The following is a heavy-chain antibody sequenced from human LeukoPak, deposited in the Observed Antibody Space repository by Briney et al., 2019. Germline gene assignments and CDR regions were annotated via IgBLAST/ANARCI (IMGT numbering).Heavy chain of an antibody. CDR1: GFTFSTYN. V-gene: IGHV3-21*01. Sequence: GGSLRLSCAASGFTFSTYNMNWVRQAPGKGLEWVSSISSSSSRTYYVDSVKGRFTISRDNTMNSLYLQMNSLRAEDTAVYYCTREVPHGYSGYDSRDYWGQGTLVTVSS. D-gene: IGHD5-12*01. CDR2: ISSSSSRT. CDR3: TREVPHGYSGYDSRDY. J-gene: IGHJ4*02.